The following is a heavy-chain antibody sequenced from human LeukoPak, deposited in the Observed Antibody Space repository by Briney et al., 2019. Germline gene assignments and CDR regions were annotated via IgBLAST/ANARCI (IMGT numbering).Heavy chain of an antibody. CDR2: INPSGGGT. V-gene: IGHV1-46*01. CDR1: GYTFTGYY. J-gene: IGHJ4*02. CDR3: ARANVCDYTLAAD. Sequence: GASVKVSCKASGYTFTGYYMHWVRQAPGQGLEWMGVINPSGGGTSYAQKFQGRVTMTRDMSTSTVYMELSSLRSEDTAVYFCARANVCDYTLAADWGQGTLVTVSS. D-gene: IGHD4-11*01.